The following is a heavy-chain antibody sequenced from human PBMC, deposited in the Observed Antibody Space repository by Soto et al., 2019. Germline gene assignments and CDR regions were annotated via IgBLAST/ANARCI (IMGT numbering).Heavy chain of an antibody. V-gene: IGHV3-7*05. CDR2: IKQDGSEK. CDR1: GFTFSSYW. Sequence: EVQLVESGGGLVQPGGSLRLSCAASGFTFSSYWMSWVRQAPGKGLEWVANIKQDGSEKYYGDSVKGRFTISRDNANNSLDLQMNSLRAEDTAVYYCARDDYDILTGYAVDRHVVDYYGMDVWGQGTTVTVSS. J-gene: IGHJ6*02. D-gene: IGHD3-9*01. CDR3: ARDDYDILTGYAVDRHVVDYYGMDV.